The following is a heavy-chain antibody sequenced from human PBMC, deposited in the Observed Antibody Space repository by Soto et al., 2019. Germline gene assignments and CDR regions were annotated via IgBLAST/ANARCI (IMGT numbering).Heavy chain of an antibody. CDR2: ISCNSGSI. CDR1: GFTFDDYA. CDR3: AKGVLEWVPPNWFDP. V-gene: IGHV3-9*01. Sequence: EVQLVESGGGLVQPGRSLRLSCAASGFTFDDYAMHWVRQAPGKGLEWVSGISCNSGSIGYADSVKGRFTISRDNAKKYLYLQMNSLRAEDTALYYCAKGVLEWVPPNWFDPLGQGTMVTVSS. J-gene: IGHJ5*02. D-gene: IGHD3-3*01.